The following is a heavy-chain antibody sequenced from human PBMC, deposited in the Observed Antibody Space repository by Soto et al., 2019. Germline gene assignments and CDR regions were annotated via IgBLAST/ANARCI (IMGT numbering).Heavy chain of an antibody. D-gene: IGHD3-10*01. CDR3: ARGVLTMVRGVISYYYYYMDV. Sequence: SETLSLTCTVSGGSISSYYWSWIRQPPGKGLEWIGYIYYSGSTNYNPSLKSRVTISVDTSKNPFSLKLSSVTAADTAVYYCARGVLTMVRGVISYYYYYMDVWGKGTTVTVSS. CDR2: IYYSGST. J-gene: IGHJ6*03. CDR1: GGSISSYY. V-gene: IGHV4-59*01.